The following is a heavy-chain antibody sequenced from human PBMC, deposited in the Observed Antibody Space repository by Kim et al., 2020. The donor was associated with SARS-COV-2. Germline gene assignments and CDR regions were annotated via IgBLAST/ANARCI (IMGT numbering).Heavy chain of an antibody. V-gene: IGHV4-39*01. CDR1: GDPISSRSYY. CDR2: VYNNGNT. D-gene: IGHD3-10*02. CDR3: GTSDGLATMLLDY. Sequence: SETLSLTCTVSGDPISSRSYYGGWIRQPPGKGLEWIRSVYNNGNTYQNPSLRSRVTMSVDTSKNQFSLKLSSVTAADTAVYYCGTSDGLATMLLDYWGPG. J-gene: IGHJ4*02.